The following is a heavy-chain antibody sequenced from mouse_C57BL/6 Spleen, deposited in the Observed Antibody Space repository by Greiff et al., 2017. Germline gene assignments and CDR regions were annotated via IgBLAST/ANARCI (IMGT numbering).Heavy chain of an antibody. J-gene: IGHJ1*03. Sequence: DVHLVESGGGLVQPGGSLSLSCAASGFTFTDYYMSWVRQPPGKALEWLGFIRNKANGYTTEYSASVKGRFTISSDNSQSILYLQMNALRAEDSATYYCARVPQFDYYGSSYWYVDVWGTGTTVTVSS. CDR3: ARVPQFDYYGSSYWYVDV. V-gene: IGHV7-3*01. CDR1: GFTFTDYY. CDR2: IRNKANGYTT. D-gene: IGHD1-1*01.